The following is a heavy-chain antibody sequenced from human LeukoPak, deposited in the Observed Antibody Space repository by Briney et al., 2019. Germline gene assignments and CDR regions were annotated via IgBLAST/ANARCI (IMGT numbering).Heavy chain of an antibody. Sequence: SETLSLTCTVSGGSISSYYWSWIRQPPGKGLEWIGYIFHSGSTNYNPSLKSRVTISVDTSKNQFSLKLSSVTAADTAVYYCARDTYYYDSSGYSPFDYWGQGTLVTVSS. D-gene: IGHD3-22*01. CDR2: IFHSGST. CDR1: GGSISSYY. V-gene: IGHV4-59*01. CDR3: ARDTYYYDSSGYSPFDY. J-gene: IGHJ4*02.